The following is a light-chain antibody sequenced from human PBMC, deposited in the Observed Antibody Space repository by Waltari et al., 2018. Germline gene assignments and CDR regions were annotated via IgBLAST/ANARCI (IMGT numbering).Light chain of an antibody. CDR1: SSDIGDYNY. Sequence: QSALTQPASVSGSPGQSITISCIGTSSDIGDYNYVSWYQQHVGKAPKLMIYDVTKRPSGVSYRCSGSKSGNTASLTISGLQAEDEADYYCSSYTASSTWVFGGGTKLTVL. CDR2: DVT. V-gene: IGLV2-14*01. CDR3: SSYTASSTWV. J-gene: IGLJ3*02.